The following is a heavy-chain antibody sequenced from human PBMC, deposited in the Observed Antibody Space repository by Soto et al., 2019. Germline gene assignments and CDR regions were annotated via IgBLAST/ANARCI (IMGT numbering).Heavy chain of an antibody. Sequence: QVQLVESGGGLVKPGGSLRLSCTVCGCKFTDVYMTWIRQAPGKGLEWISFISGSGTTIHYAESVKGRFTISRDNAKDSLYLQMNSLTADDTAVYYCVRDRVLFKFWGEVTLVTVSS. D-gene: IGHD3-3*01. CDR3: VRDRVLFKF. CDR1: GCKFTDVY. CDR2: ISGSGTTI. J-gene: IGHJ4*02. V-gene: IGHV3-11*01.